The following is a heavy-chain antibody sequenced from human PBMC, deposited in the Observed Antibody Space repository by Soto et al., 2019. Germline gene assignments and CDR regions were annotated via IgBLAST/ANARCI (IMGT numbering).Heavy chain of an antibody. J-gene: IGHJ6*01. D-gene: IGHD1-26*01. CDR1: GYTFTSYA. Sequence: ASEKVSCKASGYTFTSYAMHWVRQAPGQRLEWMGSINGANGNTKYSQKFQGRVTITRDTSASTAYMELSSLRSEDTDVYYCARAPGNYYYYAMDVWGQGTTVTVSS. CDR2: INGANGNT. V-gene: IGHV1-3*01. CDR3: ARAPGNYYYYAMDV.